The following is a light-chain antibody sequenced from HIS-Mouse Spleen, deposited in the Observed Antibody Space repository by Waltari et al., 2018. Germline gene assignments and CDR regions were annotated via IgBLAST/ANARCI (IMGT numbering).Light chain of an antibody. CDR3: QQLNSYPALT. CDR2: DAS. CDR1: QGISIA. J-gene: IGKJ4*01. V-gene: IGKV1-13*02. Sequence: AIQLTQSPSSLSASVGDRVTIPCRAGQGISIALPWYQQKPGKAPKLLIDDASSLESGYPSRFSGSGSGTDFTLTISSLQPEDFATYYCQQLNSYPALTFGGGTKVEIK.